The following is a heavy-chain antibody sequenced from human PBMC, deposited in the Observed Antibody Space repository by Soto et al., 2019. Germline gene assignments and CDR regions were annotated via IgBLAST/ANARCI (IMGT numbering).Heavy chain of an antibody. CDR1: GFTFSSYG. Sequence: GGSLRLSCAASGFTFSSYGMHWVRQAPGKGLEWVAVIWYDGSNKYYADSVKGRFTISRDNSKNTLYLQMNSLRAEDTAVYYCARTSEYSSSDHAFDIWAKGQWSPSPQ. CDR3: ARTSEYSSSDHAFDI. D-gene: IGHD6-6*01. J-gene: IGHJ3*02. CDR2: IWYDGSNK. V-gene: IGHV3-33*01.